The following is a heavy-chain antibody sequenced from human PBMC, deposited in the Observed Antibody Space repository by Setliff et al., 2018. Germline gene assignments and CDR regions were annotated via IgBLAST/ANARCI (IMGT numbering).Heavy chain of an antibody. CDR3: ARGGTYRYFDY. Sequence: PSETLSLTCSVSGGSISSGSDYWTWIRQPAGKGLEYIGHIYTSGSTSYNPSLKSRVTISLDTSKNQFSLNLSSVTATDTAVYYCARGGTYRYFDYWGQGTLVTVSS. CDR1: GGSISSGSDY. CDR2: IYTSGST. J-gene: IGHJ4*02. D-gene: IGHD1-26*01. V-gene: IGHV4-61*09.